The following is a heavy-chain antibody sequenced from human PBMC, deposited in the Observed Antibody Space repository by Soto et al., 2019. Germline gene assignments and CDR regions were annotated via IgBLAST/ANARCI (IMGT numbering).Heavy chain of an antibody. CDR1: GFTFSSYI. V-gene: IGHV3-21*01. J-gene: IGHJ3*02. D-gene: IGHD3-22*01. Sequence: GGSLRLSCAASGFTFSSYIMNWVRQSPGKGLEWVSSISSSSSYIYYADSVKGRFTISRDNAKNSLYLQMNSLRAEDTAVYYCARLSYYYDSSGYYLEAFDIWGQGTMVTVSS. CDR2: ISSSSSYI. CDR3: ARLSYYYDSSGYYLEAFDI.